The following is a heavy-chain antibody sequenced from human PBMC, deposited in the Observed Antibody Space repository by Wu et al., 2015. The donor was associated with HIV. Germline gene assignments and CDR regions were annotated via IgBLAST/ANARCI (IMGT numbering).Heavy chain of an antibody. D-gene: IGHD6-13*01. CDR3: ARDVTDSSSWYDYYYYGMDV. CDR1: GGTFSSYA. J-gene: IGHJ6*02. V-gene: IGHV1-69*13. CDR2: IIPIFGTA. Sequence: QVQLVQSGAEVKKPGSSVKVSCKASGGTFSSYAISWVRQAPGQGLEWMGRIIPIFGTANYAQKFQGRVTITADESTSTAYMELSSLRSEDTAVYYCARDVTDSSSWYDYYYYGMDVVGPRGPRVTVSS.